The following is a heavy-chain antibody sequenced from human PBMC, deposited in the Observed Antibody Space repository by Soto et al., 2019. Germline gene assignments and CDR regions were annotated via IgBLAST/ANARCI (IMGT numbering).Heavy chain of an antibody. CDR1: GYSVSSNTAA. D-gene: IGHD2-15*01. V-gene: IGHV6-1*01. CDR2: TYYRSNWRH. CDR3: ARGVAGSGFDL. J-gene: IGHJ4*02. Sequence: SQTLSLTCAIPGYSVSSNTAAWNWISSSPSRGLEWLGRTYYRSNWRHDYAVSVKSRITVNPDTSKNHFSLQLNSVTPDDTAVYYCARGVAGSGFDLWGQGIMVTVSS.